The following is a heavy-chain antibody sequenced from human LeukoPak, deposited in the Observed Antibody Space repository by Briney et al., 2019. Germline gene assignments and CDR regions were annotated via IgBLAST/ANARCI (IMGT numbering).Heavy chain of an antibody. V-gene: IGHV3-48*02. D-gene: IGHD6-19*01. J-gene: IGHJ4*02. CDR1: GFTFRSYS. Sequence: GASLRLSCATSGFTFRSYSMNWVRQAPGKGLEWVSYIRSSGDTIYYADSVKGRFTISRDNAKKSVYLQMNSLRDEDTAVYYCAKDLDVAVADPTPESFDYWGQGTLVTVSS. CDR3: AKDLDVAVADPTPESFDY. CDR2: IRSSGDTI.